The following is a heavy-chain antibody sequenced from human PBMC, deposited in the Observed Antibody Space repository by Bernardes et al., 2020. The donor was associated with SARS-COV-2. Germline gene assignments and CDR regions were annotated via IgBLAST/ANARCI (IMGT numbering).Heavy chain of an antibody. V-gene: IGHV1-3*01. CDR1: GYTFNTYF. Sequence: ASVKVSCRASGYTFNTYFMHWVRQAPGQSLEWLGWINAGKGNTKYSQKFQGRVSITRDTSASTVYLELNTLRSEDTAVYYCARAGSGTYSTLDYWGQGTLVTVSS. D-gene: IGHD3-10*01. J-gene: IGHJ4*02. CDR2: INAGKGNT. CDR3: ARAGSGTYSTLDY.